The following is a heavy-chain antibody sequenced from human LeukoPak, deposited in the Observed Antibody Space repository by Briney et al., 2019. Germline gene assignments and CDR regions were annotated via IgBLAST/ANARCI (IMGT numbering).Heavy chain of an antibody. Sequence: SGPTLVTPTQTLTLTCTFSGFSLSTSGVGVGWIRQPPGKALEWLALIYWDDDKRYSPSLRSRLTITKDTSKNHVVLTMTNMDPVDTATYYCAHLHHVAGFVLNDYWGQGTLVTVSS. J-gene: IGHJ4*02. CDR2: IYWDDDK. V-gene: IGHV2-5*02. CDR1: GFSLSTSGVG. CDR3: AHLHHVAGFVLNDY. D-gene: IGHD6-19*01.